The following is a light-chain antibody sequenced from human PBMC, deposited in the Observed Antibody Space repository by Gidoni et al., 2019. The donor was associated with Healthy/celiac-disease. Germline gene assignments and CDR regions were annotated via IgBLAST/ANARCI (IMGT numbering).Light chain of an antibody. J-gene: IGLJ2*01. CDR3: QTWGTGTVV. CDR1: SGHSSYA. Sequence: QLVLTQSPSASASLVASVKRTCTLSSGHSSYAIAWHQQQPEKGPRYLMKLNSDGSHSKGDGIPDRFSGSSSGAERYLTISSLQSEDEADYYCQTWGTGTVVFGGGTKLTVL. V-gene: IGLV4-69*01. CDR2: LNSDGSH.